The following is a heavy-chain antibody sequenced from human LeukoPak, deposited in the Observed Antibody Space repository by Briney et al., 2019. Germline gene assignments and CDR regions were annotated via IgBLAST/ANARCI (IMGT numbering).Heavy chain of an antibody. CDR1: GYTFTSYG. Sequence: ASVKVSCKASGYTFTSYGISWVRQAPEQGLEWMGWISAYNGNTNYAQKLQGRVTMTTDKSTSTAYMELSSLRSEDTAVYYCARVSSSWYLRPGYWGQGTLVTVSS. D-gene: IGHD6-13*01. CDR3: ARVSSSWYLRPGY. J-gene: IGHJ4*02. V-gene: IGHV1-18*01. CDR2: ISAYNGNT.